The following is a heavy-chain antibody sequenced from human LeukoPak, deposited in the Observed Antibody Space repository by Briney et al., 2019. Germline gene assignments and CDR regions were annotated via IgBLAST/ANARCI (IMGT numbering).Heavy chain of an antibody. CDR1: GGSISSGDYY. J-gene: IGHJ3*02. Sequence: SQTLSLTCTVSGGSISSGDYYWSWIRQPPGKGLEWIGYIYYSGSTYYNPSLESRVTISVDTSKNQFSLKLSSVTAADTAVYYCARAYYDTPGAFDIWGQGTMVTVSS. V-gene: IGHV4-30-4*08. CDR2: IYYSGST. CDR3: ARAYYDTPGAFDI. D-gene: IGHD3-22*01.